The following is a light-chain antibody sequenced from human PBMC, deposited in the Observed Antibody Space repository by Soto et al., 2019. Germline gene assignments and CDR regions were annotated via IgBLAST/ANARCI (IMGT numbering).Light chain of an antibody. CDR1: QNVNNY. J-gene: IGKJ4*01. V-gene: IGKV3-11*01. Sequence: EIVLTQSPATLSLSPGERATLSCRASQNVNNYLAWYQQPPGQAPRLVIYDVFNRATGTPARFSGSGSGTDFTLTISSLEPEYFGVYSCQQRSHWPWLTFGGGTRVEIK. CDR2: DVF. CDR3: QQRSHWPWLT.